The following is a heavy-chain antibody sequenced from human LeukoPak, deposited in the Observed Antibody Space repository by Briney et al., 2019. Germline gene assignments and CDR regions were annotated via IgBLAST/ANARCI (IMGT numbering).Heavy chain of an antibody. D-gene: IGHD6-19*01. Sequence: GGSLRLSCAASGFTVSSNYMSWIRQAPGKGLEWVSYISSSGSTIYYADSVKGRFTISRDNAKNSLYLQMNSLRAEDTAVYYCARVAVAGLYYFDYWGQGTLVTVSS. CDR3: ARVAVAGLYYFDY. CDR2: ISSSGSTI. CDR1: GFTVSSNY. V-gene: IGHV3-11*04. J-gene: IGHJ4*02.